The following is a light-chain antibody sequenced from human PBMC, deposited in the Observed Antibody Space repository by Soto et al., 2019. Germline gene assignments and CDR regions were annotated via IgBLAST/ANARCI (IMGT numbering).Light chain of an antibody. Sequence: DIQMTQSPSTLSASVGDRVTITCRDSQSISSWLAWYQQKPGKAPKLLIYDASSLESGVPSRFSGSGSGTEFTLTISSLQPDDFATYHCQQYNSYSTFGQGTKV. J-gene: IGKJ1*01. CDR3: QQYNSYST. CDR1: QSISSW. V-gene: IGKV1-5*01. CDR2: DAS.